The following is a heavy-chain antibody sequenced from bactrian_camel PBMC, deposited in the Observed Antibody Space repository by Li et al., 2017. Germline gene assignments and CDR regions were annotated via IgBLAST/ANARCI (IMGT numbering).Heavy chain of an antibody. V-gene: IGHV3S6*01. CDR3: ANLDGHY. Sequence: HVQLVESGGGSVQSGGSLSLSCAASGNTSGVNCMSWVRQAPGKGPEWVSAILGDGTNTYYADYVKGRFTISRDNAKNTVTLQLNSLKIEDTAMYYCANLDGHYWGQGPRSPSP. CDR1: GNTSGVNC. CDR2: ILGDGTNT. J-gene: IGHJ4*01.